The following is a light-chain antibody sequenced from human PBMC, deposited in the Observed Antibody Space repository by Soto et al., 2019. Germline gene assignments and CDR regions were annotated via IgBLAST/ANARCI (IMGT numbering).Light chain of an antibody. Sequence: QSALTQPPSASGSPGQSVTISCTGTSSDVGGYNYVSWYQQHPRKAPKLMIYEVTKRPSGVPDRFSASKSGNTASLTVSGLQPDDEADYYCSSYRGTNKYLVFGTGTKLTVL. V-gene: IGLV2-8*01. CDR2: EVT. J-gene: IGLJ1*01. CDR1: SSDVGGYNY. CDR3: SSYRGTNKYLV.